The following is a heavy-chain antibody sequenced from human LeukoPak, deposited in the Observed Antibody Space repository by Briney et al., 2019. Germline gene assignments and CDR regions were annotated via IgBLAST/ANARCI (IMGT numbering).Heavy chain of an antibody. CDR1: GFTVSSNY. Sequence: GGSLRLSCAASGFTVSSNYMTWVRQAPGKGLECVSVVYTGGSTYYADSVEGRFTISRDSSKNTLYLHMNSLRPEDTAVYYCAGCRWNYHYFEHWGQGTLVTVSS. J-gene: IGHJ4*02. V-gene: IGHV3-66*01. CDR3: AGCRWNYHYFEH. CDR2: VYTGGST. D-gene: IGHD1-7*01.